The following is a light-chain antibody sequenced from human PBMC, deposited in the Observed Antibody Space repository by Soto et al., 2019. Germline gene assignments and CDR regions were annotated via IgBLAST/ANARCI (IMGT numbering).Light chain of an antibody. CDR2: DAS. CDR1: QSVSTY. V-gene: IGKV3-11*01. CDR3: QQRSNWPRT. J-gene: IGKJ1*01. Sequence: EIVLTQSPATLSLSPGEGATLSWRASQSVSTYLAWYQQKPGQAPRLLIYDASNRATGIPARFSGSGSGTDFTLTISSLEPEDFVVYYCQQRSNWPRTFGQGTQVDIK.